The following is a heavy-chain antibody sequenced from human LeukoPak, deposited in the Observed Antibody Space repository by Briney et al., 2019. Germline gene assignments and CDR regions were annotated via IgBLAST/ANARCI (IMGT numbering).Heavy chain of an antibody. CDR3: ARQGGCSSTNCYARFDY. D-gene: IGHD2-2*01. Sequence: PSQTLSLTCTVSGGSISSGGYYWSWIRQPPGKGLEWIGYIYHSGSTYYNPSLKSRVTISVDTSKNQFSLKLSSVTAADTAVYYCARQGGCSSTNCYARFDYWGQGTLVTVSS. J-gene: IGHJ4*02. V-gene: IGHV4-30-2*01. CDR1: GGSISSGGYY. CDR2: IYHSGST.